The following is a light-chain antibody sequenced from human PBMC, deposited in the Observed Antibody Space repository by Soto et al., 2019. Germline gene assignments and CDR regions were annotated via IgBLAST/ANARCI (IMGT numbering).Light chain of an antibody. CDR2: GAS. V-gene: IGKV3-20*01. CDR1: QSVSSSY. Sequence: ESVLTQSPGILSLSPGDRATLSCRASQSVSSSYLAWYQQKPGQAPRLLIYGASSRATGIPDRFSGSGSGTDFTLTISRLEPEDFAVYYCQQSAGSPPWTFGQGTKVDIK. CDR3: QQSAGSPPWT. J-gene: IGKJ1*01.